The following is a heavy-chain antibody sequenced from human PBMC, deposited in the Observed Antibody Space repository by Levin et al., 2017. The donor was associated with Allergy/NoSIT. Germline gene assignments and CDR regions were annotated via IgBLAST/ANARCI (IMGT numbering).Heavy chain of an antibody. CDR3: ARGGGPPRNWFDP. J-gene: IGHJ5*02. CDR1: GGSISSYY. CDR2: IYYSGST. Sequence: PSETLSLTCTASGGSISSYYWSWIRQPPGKGLEWIGYIYYSGSTNYNPSLKSRVTISVDTSKNQFSLKLSSVTAADTAVYYCARGGGPPRNWFDPWGQGTLVTVSS. V-gene: IGHV4-59*01. D-gene: IGHD2-15*01.